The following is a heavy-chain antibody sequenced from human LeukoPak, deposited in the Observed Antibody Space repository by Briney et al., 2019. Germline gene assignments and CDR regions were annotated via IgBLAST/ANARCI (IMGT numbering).Heavy chain of an antibody. V-gene: IGHV4-59*12. CDR1: GGSISSDY. CDR3: ARPHYDRSGPHLDY. Sequence: PWETLSLTCTASGGSISSDYWSWIRQTPGKGLEWIGYFYYSGSTNYNPSLKSRVTISVDTSKNQFSLKLSSVTAADTAVYYCARPHYDRSGPHLDYWGQGTLVTVSS. D-gene: IGHD3-22*01. J-gene: IGHJ4*02. CDR2: FYYSGST.